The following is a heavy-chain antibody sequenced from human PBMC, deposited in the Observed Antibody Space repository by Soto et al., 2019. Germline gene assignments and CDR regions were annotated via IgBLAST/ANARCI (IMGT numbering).Heavy chain of an antibody. CDR3: ARTDYLFSTLTYYFDY. Sequence: SVKVSCKASGYNFTGSYVNWARQAPGQGLEWMGWINPDNGVPNYAQKFQGRVPLSRDTSINTAYMELSRPTSDDTAMYYCARTDYLFSTLTYYFDYWGQGTLVTVSS. V-gene: IGHV1-2*02. J-gene: IGHJ4*02. D-gene: IGHD3-16*01. CDR2: INPDNGVP. CDR1: GYNFTGSY.